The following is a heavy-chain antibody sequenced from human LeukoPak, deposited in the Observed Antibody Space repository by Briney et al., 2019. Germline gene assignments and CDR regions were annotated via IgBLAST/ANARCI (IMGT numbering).Heavy chain of an antibody. CDR2: ISGRADNT. V-gene: IGHV3-23*01. CDR3: AKLTVATFRSLFDS. J-gene: IGHJ4*02. Sequence: GESLRLSCVASGFIFSSYAMTWVRQTPGKGLEWVSGISGRADNTYYADSVKGRFTISRDNSKNTLYLQMNSLRADDTAVYYCAKLTVATFRSLFDSWGQGTLVAVSS. CDR1: GFIFSSYA. D-gene: IGHD5-12*01.